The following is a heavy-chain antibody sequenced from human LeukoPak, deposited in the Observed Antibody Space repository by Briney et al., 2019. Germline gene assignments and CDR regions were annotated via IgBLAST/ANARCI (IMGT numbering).Heavy chain of an antibody. CDR3: AKEETYNAFDI. Sequence: GGSLRLSCAASGFTFSSYGMHWVRQAPGKGLEWVAVIWYDGSNKYYADSVKGRFTISRDNSKNTLYLQMSSLRAEDTAVYYCAKEETYNAFDIWGQGTMVTVSS. V-gene: IGHV3-30*02. CDR2: IWYDGSNK. D-gene: IGHD2-2*02. CDR1: GFTFSSYG. J-gene: IGHJ3*02.